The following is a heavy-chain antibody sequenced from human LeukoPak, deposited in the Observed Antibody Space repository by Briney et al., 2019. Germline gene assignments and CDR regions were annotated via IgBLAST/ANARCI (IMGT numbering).Heavy chain of an antibody. J-gene: IGHJ4*02. CDR1: GFTFRNYW. CDR2: MNQDGNEK. D-gene: IGHD6-19*01. V-gene: IGHV3-7*01. Sequence: PGGSLRLSCAASGFTFRNYWMSWVRQAPGKGLEWVANMNQDGNEKYYVGSVKGRFTISRDNAENSLYLQMNSLRAEDTAIYYCASLHYSSGWKTWGYYFDYWGQGTLVTVSS. CDR3: ASLHYSSGWKTWGYYFDY.